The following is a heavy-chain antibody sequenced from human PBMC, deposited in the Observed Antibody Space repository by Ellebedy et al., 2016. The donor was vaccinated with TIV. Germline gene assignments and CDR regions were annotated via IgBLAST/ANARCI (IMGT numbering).Heavy chain of an antibody. CDR3: ANVYSSTWADS. J-gene: IGHJ4*02. CDR1: GFTFSSYW. CDR2: VYSDGIRT. Sequence: GESLKISCAASGFTFSSYWMHWVRQVPGKGLVWVSCVYSDGIRTTYADSVKGRFTISRDNSKDTLYLQMNSLRAEDTAVYYCANVYSSTWADSWGQGTLVTVSS. V-gene: IGHV3-74*01. D-gene: IGHD6-13*01.